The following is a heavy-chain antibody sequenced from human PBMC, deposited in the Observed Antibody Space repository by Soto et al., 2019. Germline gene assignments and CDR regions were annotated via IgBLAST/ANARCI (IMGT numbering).Heavy chain of an antibody. CDR2: LSNNGNST. CDR1: GFTFSDYA. V-gene: IGHV3-64*01. D-gene: IGHD1-20*01. J-gene: IGHJ4*02. CDR3: VRDALDSWSPPFFDY. Sequence: EVQLVESGGGLVQPGGSLRLSCAASGFTFSDYAMHWVRQAPGKGLEYISSLSNNGNSTYYANSVKGRLTISRDNSRNTLYLQLRSLRREDVAMYYCVRDALDSWSPPFFDYWGQGTLVTVSS.